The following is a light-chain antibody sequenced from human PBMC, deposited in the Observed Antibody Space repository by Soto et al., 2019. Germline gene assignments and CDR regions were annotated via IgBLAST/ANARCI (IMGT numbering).Light chain of an antibody. J-gene: IGKJ5*01. CDR2: DAS. CDR1: QSVSSY. CDR3: QQYSNWPIT. Sequence: EIVLTQSPATLSLSPGERATLSCRASQSVSSYLAWYQQKPGQAPRLLIYDASNRATGIPARFSGSGSGTDFTLTISSLEPEDFAVYYRQQYSNWPITFGQGTRLEIK. V-gene: IGKV3-11*01.